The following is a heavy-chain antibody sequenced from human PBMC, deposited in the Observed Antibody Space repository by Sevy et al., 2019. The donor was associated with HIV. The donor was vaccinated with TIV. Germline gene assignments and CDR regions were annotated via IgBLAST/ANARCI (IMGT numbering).Heavy chain of an antibody. CDR2: IKSKTDGGTT. CDR1: GFTFSNAW. J-gene: IGHJ4*02. Sequence: GGSLRLSCAASGFTFSNAWMSWVRQAPGKGLEWVGRIKSKTDGGTTDYAAPVKGRFTISRDDSKNTLYLQMNSLKTEDTAVYYCTTDITMIVVVITRFGYWGQGTLVTVSS. CDR3: TTDITMIVVVITRFGY. V-gene: IGHV3-15*01. D-gene: IGHD3-22*01.